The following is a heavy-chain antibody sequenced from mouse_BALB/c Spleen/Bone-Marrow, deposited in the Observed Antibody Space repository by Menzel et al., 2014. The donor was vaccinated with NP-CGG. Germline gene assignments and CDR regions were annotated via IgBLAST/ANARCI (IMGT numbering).Heavy chain of an antibody. CDR2: IDPSYGGI. Sequence: VQLQQSGPELEKPGASVKISCKASGYSFTGYNMNWVKQNNGESLEWIGNIDPSYGGISYNQKFKGKATLTVDKSSNTAYMQLKSLTSEDSAVYYCAISIEYRPLDYWGQGTLVTVSA. CDR1: GYSFTGYN. J-gene: IGHJ3*01. D-gene: IGHD2-14*01. V-gene: IGHV1-39*01. CDR3: AISIEYRPLDY.